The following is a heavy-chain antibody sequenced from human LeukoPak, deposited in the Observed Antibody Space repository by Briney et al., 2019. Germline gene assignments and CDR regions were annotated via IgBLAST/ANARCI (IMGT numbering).Heavy chain of an antibody. V-gene: IGHV3-23*01. CDR3: ARGALIPDS. J-gene: IGHJ4*02. CDR1: GFTFSIYA. CDR2: ISKSDGST. Sequence: GGSLKLSCAASGFTFSIYAMTWVRQTPGKGLAWVSSISKSDGSTYYAHSVKGRFTISRDNSKNTVYLHMDSLRVEDTAIYSCARGALIPDSRGQGTLVTVSS. D-gene: IGHD2-21*01.